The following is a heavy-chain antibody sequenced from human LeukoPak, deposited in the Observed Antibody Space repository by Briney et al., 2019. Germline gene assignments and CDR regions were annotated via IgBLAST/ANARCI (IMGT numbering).Heavy chain of an antibody. CDR1: GFTFSSYA. Sequence: GGSLRLSCAASGFTFSSYAMSWVRQAPGKGLEWVSAISGSGGSTYYADSVKGRFTISRDNSKYTLYLQMNSLRAEDTAVYYCAGPLAVAALFDPWGQGTLVTVSS. CDR2: ISGSGGST. CDR3: AGPLAVAALFDP. V-gene: IGHV3-23*01. J-gene: IGHJ5*02. D-gene: IGHD6-19*01.